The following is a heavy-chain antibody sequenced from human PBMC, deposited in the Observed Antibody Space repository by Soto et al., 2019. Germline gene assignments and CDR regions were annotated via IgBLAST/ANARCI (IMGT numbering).Heavy chain of an antibody. J-gene: IGHJ4*02. D-gene: IGHD3-22*01. CDR2: IIPLFGTT. CDR3: ARHHYSDSSGYYFY. Sequence: SVKVSCKASGGTFNNYAISWVRQAPGQGLEWMGGIIPLFGTTNYAQRFQGRVTITADESTSTAYMELSSLRSEDTAVYYCARHHYSDSSGYYFYWGQGTLVTVSS. CDR1: GGTFNNYA. V-gene: IGHV1-69*13.